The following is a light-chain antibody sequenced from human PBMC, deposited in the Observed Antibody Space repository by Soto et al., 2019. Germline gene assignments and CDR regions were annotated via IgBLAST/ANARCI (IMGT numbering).Light chain of an antibody. Sequence: DIQVTQSPSFLSASVGDRVTVTCRSSQDISSYLAWYQQKPGKAPKILIYGASTLQSGVPPRFGGSGSGTLFTLTISSLQPEDSATYFCQQYDHPPYTFGQGTKLEIK. V-gene: IGKV1-9*01. CDR2: GAS. J-gene: IGKJ2*01. CDR3: QQYDHPPYT. CDR1: QDISSY.